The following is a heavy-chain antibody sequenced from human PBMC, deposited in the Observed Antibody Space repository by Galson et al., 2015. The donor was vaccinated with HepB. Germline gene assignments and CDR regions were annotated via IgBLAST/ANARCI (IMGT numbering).Heavy chain of an antibody. CDR3: AREPLLGSRGAFDI. V-gene: IGHV4-59*01. CDR1: GGSISSYY. J-gene: IGHJ3*02. Sequence: LSLTCTVSGGSISSYYWSWIRQPPGKGLEWIGYIYYSGSTNYNPSLKSRVTISVDTSKNQFSLKLSSVTAADTAVYYCAREPLLGSRGAFDIWGQGTMVTVSS. D-gene: IGHD2-15*01. CDR2: IYYSGST.